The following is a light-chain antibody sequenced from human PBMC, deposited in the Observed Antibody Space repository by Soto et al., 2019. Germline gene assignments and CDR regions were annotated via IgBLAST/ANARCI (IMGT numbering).Light chain of an antibody. J-gene: IGKJ5*01. Sequence: EIVLTQSPATLSLSPGERATLSCRASQSVSSYLAWYQQKPGQAPRLLIYDASNRATGIPARFSGSGSGTDFTLTISSLEPEDVAVYYCQQRRNWPPFFITFGQGTRLDIK. V-gene: IGKV3-11*01. CDR1: QSVSSY. CDR2: DAS. CDR3: QQRRNWPPFFIT.